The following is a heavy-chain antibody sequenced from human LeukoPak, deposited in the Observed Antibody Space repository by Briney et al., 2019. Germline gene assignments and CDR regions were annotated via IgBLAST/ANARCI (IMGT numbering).Heavy chain of an antibody. D-gene: IGHD5-18*01. CDR1: GYTFTSYG. Sequence: GASVKVSCKASGYTFTSYGISWVRQASGQGLEWMGWISAYNGNTNYAQKLQGRVTMTTDTSTSTAYMELRSLRSDDTAVYYCALIPRYGTKSDYWGQGTLVTVSS. V-gene: IGHV1-18*01. CDR2: ISAYNGNT. CDR3: ALIPRYGTKSDY. J-gene: IGHJ4*02.